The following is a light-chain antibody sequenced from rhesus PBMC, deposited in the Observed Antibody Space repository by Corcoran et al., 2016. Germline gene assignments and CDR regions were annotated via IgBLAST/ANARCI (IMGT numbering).Light chain of an antibody. Sequence: DIQMTQSPSSLSASVGDTVTITCRASQGISSWLAWYQQKPGKAPKLLNYKASRLQSGVPSRFSGSGSGTDFTLTISSLQSEDFAAYYCQQYSSRPLTFGGGTKVELK. CDR3: QQYSSRPLT. J-gene: IGKJ4*01. CDR2: KAS. V-gene: IGKV1-22*01. CDR1: QGISSW.